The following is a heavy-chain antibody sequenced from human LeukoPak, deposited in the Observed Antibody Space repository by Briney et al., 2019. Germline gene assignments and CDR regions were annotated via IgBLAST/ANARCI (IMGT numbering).Heavy chain of an antibody. J-gene: IGHJ4*01. CDR3: ARQSDSGGYFEY. CDR2: IYDSGTT. D-gene: IGHD2-15*01. CDR1: GDSINRYL. Sequence: SETLSLTCTVSGDSINRYLWTWIRQPAGRGLEWIGRIYDSGTTNYKPPLKSRVSMSVETPKNQFSLKLSSVTAADTAVYYCARQSDSGGYFEYWGQGTRVTVSS. V-gene: IGHV4-4*07.